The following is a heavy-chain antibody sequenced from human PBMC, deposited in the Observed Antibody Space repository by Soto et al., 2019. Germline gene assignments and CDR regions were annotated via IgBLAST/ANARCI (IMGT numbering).Heavy chain of an antibody. CDR1: GGSISNGGHY. CDR2: IYYSGST. CDR3: AREGVVVIPAAPLRYYGMDV. D-gene: IGHD2-2*01. V-gene: IGHV4-31*03. Sequence: SETLSLTCTVSGGSISNGGHYWSWIRQDPGQGLEWIGYIYYSGSTYYNPSLKIRVTISVDTSKNQFSLRLSSVTAADTAVYYCAREGVVVIPAAPLRYYGMDVWGQGTKVTVSS. J-gene: IGHJ6*02.